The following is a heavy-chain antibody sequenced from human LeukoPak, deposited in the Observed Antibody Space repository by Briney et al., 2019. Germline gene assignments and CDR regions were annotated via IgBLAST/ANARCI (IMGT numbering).Heavy chain of an antibody. CDR1: GFTFSSYA. V-gene: IGHV3-23*01. D-gene: IGHD2-2*01. Sequence: GGSLRHSCAASGFTFSSYAMSWVRQAPGKGLEWVSAISGSGGSTYYADSVKGRFTISRDNSKNTLYLQMNSLRAEDTAVYYCAKDEGYCSSTSCYYMDVWGKGTTVTVSS. J-gene: IGHJ6*03. CDR3: AKDEGYCSSTSCYYMDV. CDR2: ISGSGGST.